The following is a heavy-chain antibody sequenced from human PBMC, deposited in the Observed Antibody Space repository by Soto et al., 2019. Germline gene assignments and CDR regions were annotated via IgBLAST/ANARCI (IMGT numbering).Heavy chain of an antibody. V-gene: IGHV1-8*01. J-gene: IGHJ4*02. Sequence: QVQLVQSGAEVKKPGASVKVSCKASGYTFSSHDINWVRQATGQGLEWMGWLNPHRGSTAYTHKFQGRVTMTWDASINTAYLELSSLRSEDTAMYYCARVSSIAARRSLDSWGQGTLVSVSS. CDR3: ARVSSIAARRSLDS. D-gene: IGHD6-6*01. CDR2: LNPHRGST. CDR1: GYTFSSHD.